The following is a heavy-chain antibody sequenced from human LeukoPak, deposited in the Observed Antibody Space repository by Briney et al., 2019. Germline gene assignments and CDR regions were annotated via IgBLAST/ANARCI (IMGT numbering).Heavy chain of an antibody. CDR2: INPNSGGT. V-gene: IGHV1-2*04. D-gene: IGHD2-2*01. CDR1: GYTFTGYY. J-gene: IGHJ4*02. CDR3: ARDGWGYCSSTSCYGAIYFDY. Sequence: ASVKVSCKASGYTFTGYYMHWVRQAPGQGLDWMGWINPNSGGTNYAQKFQGWVTMTRDTSISTAYMELSRLRSDDTAVYYCARDGWGYCSSTSCYGAIYFDYWGQGTLVTVSS.